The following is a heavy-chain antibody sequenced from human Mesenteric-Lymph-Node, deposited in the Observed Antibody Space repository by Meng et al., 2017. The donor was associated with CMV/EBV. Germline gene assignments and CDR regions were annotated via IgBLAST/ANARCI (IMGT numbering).Heavy chain of an antibody. D-gene: IGHD6-13*01. CDR1: GFSLSTSGVG. CDR3: AHSSGIAAAGPFYFDY. CDR2: IYWDDDK. Sequence: QITLKESGPTLVKPTQTLTLTCTFSGFSLSTSGVGVGWIRQPPGKALEWLALIYWDDDKRYSPSLKSRLTITKETSKNQVVLTMTNMDPVDTATYYCAHSSGIAAAGPFYFDYWGRGTLVTVSS. J-gene: IGHJ4*02. V-gene: IGHV2-5*02.